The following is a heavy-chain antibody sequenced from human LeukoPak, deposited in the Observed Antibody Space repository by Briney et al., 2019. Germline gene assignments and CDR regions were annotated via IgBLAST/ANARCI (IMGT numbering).Heavy chain of an antibody. CDR3: ARDLTIVVVPAAPGFDP. J-gene: IGHJ5*02. CDR2: IIPIFGTA. D-gene: IGHD2-2*01. CDR1: GGTFSSYA. Sequence: GSSVKVSCKASGGTFSSYAISWVRQAPGQGLEWMGGIIPIFGTANYAQKSQGRVTITADESTSTAYMELSSLRSEDTAVYYCARDLTIVVVPAAPGFDPWGQGTLVTVSS. V-gene: IGHV1-69*01.